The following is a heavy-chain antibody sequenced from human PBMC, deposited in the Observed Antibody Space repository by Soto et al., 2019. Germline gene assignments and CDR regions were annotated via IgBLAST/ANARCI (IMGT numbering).Heavy chain of an antibody. D-gene: IGHD6-19*01. CDR2: ISWNSGSI. V-gene: IGHV3-9*01. J-gene: IGHJ4*02. Sequence: GGSLRLSCAASGFTFGDYAMQWVRQAPGKGLEWVSAISWNSGSIDYADSVKGRFTISRDNAKNSLYLQMNGLRAEDTALYYCAKSHTTSGWYVTTDYWGQGTRVTVSS. CDR3: AKSHTTSGWYVTTDY. CDR1: GFTFGDYA.